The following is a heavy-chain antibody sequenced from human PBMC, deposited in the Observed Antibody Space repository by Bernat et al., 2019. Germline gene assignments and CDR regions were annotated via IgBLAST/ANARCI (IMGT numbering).Heavy chain of an antibody. CDR3: ARAPMGYDILTGYYFDAFDI. CDR1: GFTVSSNY. D-gene: IGHD3-9*01. Sequence: EVQLVESGGGLVQPGGSLRLSCAASGFTVSSNYMSWVRQAPGKGLEWVSVIYSGGSTYYADSVTGRFTISRDNSKNTLYLQMNSLRAEDTAVYYCARAPMGYDILTGYYFDAFDIWGQGTMVTVSS. J-gene: IGHJ3*02. CDR2: IYSGGST. V-gene: IGHV3-66*01.